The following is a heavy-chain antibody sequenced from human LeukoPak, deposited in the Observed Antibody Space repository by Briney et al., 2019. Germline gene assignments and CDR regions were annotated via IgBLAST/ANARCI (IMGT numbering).Heavy chain of an antibody. CDR2: IYTSGST. D-gene: IGHD6-19*01. V-gene: IGHV4-4*07. J-gene: IGHJ4*02. CDR3: ATGSSGWYGARFDY. CDR1: GGSISNYY. Sequence: SSETLSLTCTVSGGSISNYYWSWIRQPAGKGLEWIGRIYTSGSTNYNPSLKSRVTMSVDTSKNQFSLKLSSVTAADTAVYYCATGSSGWYGARFDYWGQGTLVTVSS.